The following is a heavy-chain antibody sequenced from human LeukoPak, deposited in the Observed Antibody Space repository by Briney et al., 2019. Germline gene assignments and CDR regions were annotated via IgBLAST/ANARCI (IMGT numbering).Heavy chain of an antibody. J-gene: IGHJ5*02. CDR2: ISGSGDAT. Sequence: GRSLRLSCAASGFIFSSYAMNWVRQAPGKGLEWVSVISGSGDATSYADSVKGRFTISRDDSKNTLYLQLNSLRAEDTAKYYCVKDLGYYNSRSYSNHWGQGALVTVSS. CDR3: VKDLGYYNSRSYSNH. V-gene: IGHV3-23*01. CDR1: GFIFSSYA. D-gene: IGHD3-22*01.